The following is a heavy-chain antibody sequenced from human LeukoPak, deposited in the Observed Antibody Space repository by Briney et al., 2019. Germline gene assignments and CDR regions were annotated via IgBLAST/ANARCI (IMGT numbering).Heavy chain of an antibody. D-gene: IGHD3-9*01. Sequence: ASVKVSCKTSGYTFNDYYLHWVRQATGQGLEWMGWINPNSGRTNYAPKFQGRVTLTTDTSISTAYMELSSLISGDTALYYCARDSSDILTGYYHFWGQGTLVTVSS. CDR1: GYTFNDYY. CDR2: INPNSGRT. CDR3: ARDSSDILTGYYHF. J-gene: IGHJ4*02. V-gene: IGHV1-2*02.